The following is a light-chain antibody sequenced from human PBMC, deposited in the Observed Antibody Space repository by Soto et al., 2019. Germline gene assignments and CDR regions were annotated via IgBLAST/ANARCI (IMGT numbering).Light chain of an antibody. CDR2: GAS. CDR1: QSVSSSY. V-gene: IGKV3-20*01. Sequence: IVLTQSPGTLSLSPGERATLSCRASQSVSSSYLAWYQQKPGQAPRLLIYGASSRATGIPDRFSGSGSGTDFTLTISSLQSEDFAEYHCQQYNNWPQTFGQGTKV. J-gene: IGKJ1*01. CDR3: QQYNNWPQT.